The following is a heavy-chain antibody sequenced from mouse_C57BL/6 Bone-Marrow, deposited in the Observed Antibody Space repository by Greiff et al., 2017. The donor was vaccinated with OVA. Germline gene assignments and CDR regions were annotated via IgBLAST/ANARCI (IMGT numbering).Heavy chain of an antibody. CDR2: IYPRSGNT. J-gene: IGHJ3*01. D-gene: IGHD2-2*01. CDR1: GYTFTSYG. Sequence: QVQLQQSGAELARPGASVKLSCKASGYTFTSYGISWVKQRTGQGLEWIGEIYPRSGNTYYYEKFKGKATLTADKSSSTAYMELRSLTSEDSAVYFCAREGNDGYDRFAYWGQGTLVTVSA. V-gene: IGHV1-81*01. CDR3: AREGNDGYDRFAY.